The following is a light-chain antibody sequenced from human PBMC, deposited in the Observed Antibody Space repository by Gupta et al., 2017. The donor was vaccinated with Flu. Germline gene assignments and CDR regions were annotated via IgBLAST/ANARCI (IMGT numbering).Light chain of an antibody. CDR2: NDS. J-gene: IGLJ1*01. CDR1: GVGRKT. CDR3: QVWDDKNEHYV. Sequence: GGSGVGRKTVDWYQQKTGQAPVLVVHNDSDRPSGIPEGFTGSNSGNTATLTITSVEAGDEADYYCQVWDDKNEHYVFGTGTRVNVL. V-gene: IGLV3-21*02.